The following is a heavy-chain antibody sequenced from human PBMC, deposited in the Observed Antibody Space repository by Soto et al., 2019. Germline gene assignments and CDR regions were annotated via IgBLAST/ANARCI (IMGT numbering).Heavy chain of an antibody. CDR2: ISSSSSYI. CDR3: ARGHLGYCGGGSCYDWFDP. CDR1: GFTFSSYS. V-gene: IGHV3-21*01. Sequence: GGSLRLSCAASGFTFSSYSMNWVRQAPGKGLEWVSSISSSSSYIYYADSVKGRFTISRDNATNSLYLQMNSLRAEDTAVYYCARGHLGYCGGGSCYDWFDPWGQGTLVTVSS. D-gene: IGHD2-15*01. J-gene: IGHJ5*02.